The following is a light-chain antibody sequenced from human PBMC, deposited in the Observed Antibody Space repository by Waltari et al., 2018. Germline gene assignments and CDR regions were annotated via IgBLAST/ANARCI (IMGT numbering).Light chain of an antibody. V-gene: IGLV1-44*01. CDR2: TNN. Sequence: QSALTQPPSASGTPGQRVTITCSGSTSNIGSNTVNWYQQLPGPAPKLLIYTNNQRPSGVPDRFSGSKSGTSASLAISGLQSEDEADYYCAVWDDSLSGPGFGGGTKVTVL. J-gene: IGLJ3*02. CDR1: TSNIGSNT. CDR3: AVWDDSLSGPG.